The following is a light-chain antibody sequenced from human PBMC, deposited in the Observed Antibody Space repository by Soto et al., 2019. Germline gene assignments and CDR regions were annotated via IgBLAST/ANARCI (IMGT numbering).Light chain of an antibody. Sequence: VMTQSPGTLSWSRGERATLSGRASERIYSAYLGWYQQKPGQAPRLLIYGTSSRATGIPDRLSGSGSGTDFTLTISRLEPEDFAVYFCQQYGNSPITVGQGTRLESK. V-gene: IGKV3-20*01. CDR3: QQYGNSPIT. CDR2: GTS. CDR1: ERIYSAY. J-gene: IGKJ5*01.